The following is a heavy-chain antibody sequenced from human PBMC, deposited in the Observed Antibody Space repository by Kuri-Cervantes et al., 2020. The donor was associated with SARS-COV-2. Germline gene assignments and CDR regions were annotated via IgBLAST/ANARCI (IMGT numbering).Heavy chain of an antibody. CDR1: GFTFSSHE. CDR3: ARVVIPAALDY. J-gene: IGHJ4*02. CDR2: ISSSGSTI. Sequence: GESLKISCAASGFTFSSHEMNWVRQAPGKGLEWVSYISSSGSTIYYADSVKGRFTISRDNAKNSLYLQMNSLRAEDTAVYYCARVVIPAALDYWGQGTLVTVSS. V-gene: IGHV3-48*03. D-gene: IGHD2-2*01.